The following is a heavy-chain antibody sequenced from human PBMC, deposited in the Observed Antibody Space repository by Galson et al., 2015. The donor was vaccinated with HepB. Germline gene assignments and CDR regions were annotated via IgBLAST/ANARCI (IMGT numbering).Heavy chain of an antibody. V-gene: IGHV3-33*01. D-gene: IGHD7-27*01. CDR2: IWFDGSKN. Sequence: SLRLSCAASGFNFSAYGMHWVRQAPGMGLEWVAIIWFDGSKNFYADSVKGRFTISRQNSKNTLYLQMNSLRVEDTAVYYCVRDAWGLEFWGQGTLVTVSS. CDR3: VRDAWGLEF. CDR1: GFNFSAYG. J-gene: IGHJ4*02.